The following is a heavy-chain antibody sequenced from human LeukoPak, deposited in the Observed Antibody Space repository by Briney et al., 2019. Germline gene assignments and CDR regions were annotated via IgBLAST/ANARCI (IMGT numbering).Heavy chain of an antibody. J-gene: IGHJ4*02. V-gene: IGHV3-74*01. CDR3: AGLYGTTVPLDY. CDR2: INSDGTST. Sequence: GGSLRPSCAASGFTFSSYWMHWVRQAPGKGLVWVSRINSDGTSTAYADSVRGRFTISRDNAKNTLYLQMNSLRAEDTAVYYCAGLYGTTVPLDYWGPGTLVTVSS. D-gene: IGHD1-7*01. CDR1: GFTFSSYW.